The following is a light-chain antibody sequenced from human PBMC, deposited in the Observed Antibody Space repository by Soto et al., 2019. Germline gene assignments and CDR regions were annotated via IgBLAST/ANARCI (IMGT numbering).Light chain of an antibody. J-gene: IGLJ2*01. Sequence: SSELTQPPSVSVAPGQTARITCGGSNIGIKSVHCYQQKPGQAPVVVVYDDRDRPPGIPERFSGSNSGNTATLTISSVEAGDEDDYYYQLWDSNSDHVVFGGGTKLTVL. CDR1: NIGIKS. CDR3: QLWDSNSDHVV. V-gene: IGLV3-21*02. CDR2: DDR.